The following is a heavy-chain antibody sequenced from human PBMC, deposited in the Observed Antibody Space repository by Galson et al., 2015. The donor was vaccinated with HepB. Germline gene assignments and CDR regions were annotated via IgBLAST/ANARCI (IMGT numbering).Heavy chain of an antibody. Sequence: SLRLSCAASGFTFSSYAMSWVRQAPGKGLEWVSAISGSGGSTYYADSVKGRFTISRDNSKNTLYLQMNSLRAEDTAVYYCAKDRQITMIVVEHYMDVWGKGTTVTVSS. CDR1: GFTFSSYA. D-gene: IGHD3-22*01. CDR2: ISGSGGST. CDR3: AKDRQITMIVVEHYMDV. J-gene: IGHJ6*03. V-gene: IGHV3-23*01.